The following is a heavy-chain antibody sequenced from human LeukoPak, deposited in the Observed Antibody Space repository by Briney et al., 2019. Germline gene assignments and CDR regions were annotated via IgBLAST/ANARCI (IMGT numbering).Heavy chain of an antibody. CDR3: AAGYSSSSGSNGY. CDR1: GFTFSSYS. J-gene: IGHJ4*02. V-gene: IGHV3-21*01. Sequence: GGSLRLSCAASGFTFSSYSMNWVRQAPGKGLEWVSSISSSSSYIYYADSVKSRFTISRDNAKNSLYLQMNSLRAEDTAVYYCAAGYSSSSGSNGYWGQGTLVTVSS. D-gene: IGHD6-6*01. CDR2: ISSSSSYI.